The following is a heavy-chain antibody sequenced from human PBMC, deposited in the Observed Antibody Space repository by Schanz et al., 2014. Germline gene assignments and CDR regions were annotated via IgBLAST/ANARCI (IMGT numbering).Heavy chain of an antibody. D-gene: IGHD3-3*01. J-gene: IGHJ4*02. CDR1: GYIFINSG. CDR3: AKDRRFVDRVDLYYIDA. CDR2: ISVYNHNK. Sequence: QIQLVQSGPEVKKPGATVKVSCKASGYIFINSGISWVRQAPGQGLEWMGWISVYNHNKEYDQKFQGRVTMTTDTSTSTAYIALTDLRSDDTAVYNGAKDRRFVDRVDLYYIDAWGQGTLVTVSS. V-gene: IGHV1-18*04.